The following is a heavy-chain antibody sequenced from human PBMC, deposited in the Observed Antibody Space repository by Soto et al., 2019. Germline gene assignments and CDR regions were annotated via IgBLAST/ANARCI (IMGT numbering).Heavy chain of an antibody. CDR2: ISGTSVYI. CDR3: AREGALKPFSS. J-gene: IGHJ5*02. Sequence: SLRLSCVASGFTFSNYNMNWVRQAPGKGLEWVSHISGTSVYIHYADSVKGRFTISRDNAKNSVYLQMDSLRVEDTAVYYCAREGALKPFSSWGQGALVTVPS. V-gene: IGHV3-21*01. CDR1: GFTFSNYN.